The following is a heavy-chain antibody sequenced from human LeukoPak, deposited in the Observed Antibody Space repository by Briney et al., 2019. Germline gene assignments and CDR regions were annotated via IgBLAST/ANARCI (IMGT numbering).Heavy chain of an antibody. CDR1: GGSISSGGYY. D-gene: IGHD2-2*03. J-gene: IGHJ5*02. CDR3: ARDGFPQGRYNWFDP. Sequence: SETLSLTCTVSGGSISSGGYYWSWIRQHPGTGLEWLGYIYYSGSTYYNPSLKSRVTMSVDTSKNQFSLKLSSVTAADTAVYYCARDGFPQGRYNWFDPWGQGTLVTVSS. V-gene: IGHV4-31*03. CDR2: IYYSGST.